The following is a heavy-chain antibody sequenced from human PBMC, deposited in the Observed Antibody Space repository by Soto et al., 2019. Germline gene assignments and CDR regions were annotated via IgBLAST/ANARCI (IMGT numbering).Heavy chain of an antibody. J-gene: IGHJ3*02. CDR3: ARAHGDYLESAFDI. D-gene: IGHD4-17*01. V-gene: IGHV3-33*01. CDR2: IWYDGSNK. Sequence: SLRLSCAASGFTFGSYGMHWVRQAPGKGLEWVAVIWYDGSNKYYADSVKGRFTISRDNSKNTLYLQMNSLRAEDTAVYYCARAHGDYLESAFDIWGQGTMVTVSS. CDR1: GFTFGSYG.